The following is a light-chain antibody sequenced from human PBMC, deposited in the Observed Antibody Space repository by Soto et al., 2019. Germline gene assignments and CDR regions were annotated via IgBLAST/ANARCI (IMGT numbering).Light chain of an antibody. CDR2: DVS. CDR1: SSDVGGYNF. CDR3: SSYTSSNTVV. V-gene: IGLV2-14*01. Sequence: QSALTQPASVSGSPGQSITMSCTGTSSDVGGYNFVSWYQQLPGKAPKLMIYDVSDRPSGVSNRFSGSKSGNTASLTISGLQAEDEADYYCSSYTSSNTVVFGGGTKVTVL. J-gene: IGLJ2*01.